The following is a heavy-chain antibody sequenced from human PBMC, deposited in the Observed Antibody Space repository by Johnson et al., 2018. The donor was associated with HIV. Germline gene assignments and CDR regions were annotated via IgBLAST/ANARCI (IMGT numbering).Heavy chain of an antibody. J-gene: IGHJ3*02. CDR3: VRGRISMTVVDLRGGAFDI. D-gene: IGHD3-22*01. Sequence: QVQLVESGGGVVQPGRSLRLSCAASGFTFSSYAMHWVRQAPGKGLEWVACISYDGSNKYYTDSVKGRFTSSRDNSKNTLYLQMNSLRAEDTAIYYCVRGRISMTVVDLRGGAFDIWGQGTMVTVSS. CDR1: GFTFSSYA. CDR2: ISYDGSNK. V-gene: IGHV3-30-3*01.